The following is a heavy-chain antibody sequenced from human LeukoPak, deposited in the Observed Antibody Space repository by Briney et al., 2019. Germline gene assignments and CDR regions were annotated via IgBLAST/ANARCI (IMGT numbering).Heavy chain of an antibody. J-gene: IGHJ6*03. Sequence: SETLSLTCTVSGGSISIYYWSWIRQPPGKGLEWIGYIYYSGSTNYNPSLKSRVTISVDTSKNQFSLKLSSVTAADTAVYYCASGRITIIVEDYMDVWGKGTTVTVSS. CDR3: ASGRITIIVEDYMDV. D-gene: IGHD3-22*01. CDR2: IYYSGST. CDR1: GGSISIYY. V-gene: IGHV4-59*01.